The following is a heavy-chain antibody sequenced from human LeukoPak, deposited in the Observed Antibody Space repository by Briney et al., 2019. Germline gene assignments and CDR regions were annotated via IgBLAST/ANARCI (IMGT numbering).Heavy chain of an antibody. CDR1: GFTASSNY. CDR2: IYSGGST. D-gene: IGHD5-18*01. CDR3: AGGLIQLWLLDY. V-gene: IGHV3-66*01. J-gene: IGHJ4*02. Sequence: PGGSLRLSCAASGFTASSNYMSWVRQAPGKGLEWVSVIYSGGSTYYADYVKGRFTISRDNSKNTLYLQMNSLRGEETAVYYCAGGLIQLWLLDYWGQGTLVTVSS.